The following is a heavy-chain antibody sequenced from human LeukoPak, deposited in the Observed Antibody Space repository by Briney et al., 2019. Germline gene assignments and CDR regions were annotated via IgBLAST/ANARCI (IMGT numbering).Heavy chain of an antibody. J-gene: IGHJ5*02. CDR2: TVSRGTT. Sequence: GGSPRLSCVASGFTFTSDAMNWVRQAPGKGLEWVSSTVSRGTTQYADSVKGRFTVSRDTSKNTLYLQMNSLRADDTAVYYCAKCSTSAYTTGWCNWIDPWGQGTLVTVSS. V-gene: IGHV3-23*01. CDR3: AKCSTSAYTTGWCNWIDP. CDR1: GFTFTSDA. D-gene: IGHD6-19*01.